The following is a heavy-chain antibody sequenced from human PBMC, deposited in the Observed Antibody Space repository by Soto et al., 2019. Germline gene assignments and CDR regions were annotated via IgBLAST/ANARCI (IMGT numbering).Heavy chain of an antibody. V-gene: IGHV3-21*01. J-gene: IGHJ4*02. CDR1: GFTFSSYS. Sequence: LRLSCAASGFTFSSYSMNWVRQAPGKGLEWVSSISSSSSYIYYADSVKGRFTISRDNAKNSLYLQMNSLRAEDTAVYYCARENGGSGFVDYWGQGTLVTVSS. D-gene: IGHD6-19*01. CDR2: ISSSSSYI. CDR3: ARENGGSGFVDY.